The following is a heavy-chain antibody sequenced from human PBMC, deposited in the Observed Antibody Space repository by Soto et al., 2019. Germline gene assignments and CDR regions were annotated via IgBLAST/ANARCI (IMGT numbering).Heavy chain of an antibody. J-gene: IGHJ4*02. CDR1: GGSISSSSYY. D-gene: IGHD3-10*01. Sequence: PSQTLGLTLTVSGGSISSSSYYWGWISHPPGKGLEWIGSIYYSGSTYYNPSLKSRVTISVDTSKNQFSLKLSPWTAADTSVYEVARQEGAGSGGTYCDYWVQVNL. CDR3: ARQEGAGSGGTYCDY. V-gene: IGHV4-39*01. CDR2: IYYSGST.